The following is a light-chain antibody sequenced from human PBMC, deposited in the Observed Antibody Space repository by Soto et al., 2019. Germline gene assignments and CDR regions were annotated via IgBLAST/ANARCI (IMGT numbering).Light chain of an antibody. CDR2: DAS. Sequence: EIVMTQSPVTLSVSPWERATLSCRASQNISSDLAWYQHKPGQAPRLLIYDASDRATGIPARFSGSGSGTDFTLTISDLEPEDFAIYYCQQRSSWPPITFGQGTRLEIK. V-gene: IGKV3-11*01. CDR3: QQRSSWPPIT. CDR1: QNISSD. J-gene: IGKJ5*01.